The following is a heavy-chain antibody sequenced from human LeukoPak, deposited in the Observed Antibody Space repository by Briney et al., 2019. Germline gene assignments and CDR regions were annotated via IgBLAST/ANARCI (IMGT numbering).Heavy chain of an antibody. Sequence: SETLSLTCTVSGGSISSSSYYWGWIRQPPGKGLEWIGSIYYSGSTYYNPSLKSRVTISVDTSKNQFSLKLSSVTAADTAVYYCARDLRSIAAWSLWGQGTLVTVSS. CDR3: ARDLRSIAAWSL. CDR2: IYYSGST. D-gene: IGHD6-6*01. CDR1: GGSISSSSYY. V-gene: IGHV4-39*07. J-gene: IGHJ4*02.